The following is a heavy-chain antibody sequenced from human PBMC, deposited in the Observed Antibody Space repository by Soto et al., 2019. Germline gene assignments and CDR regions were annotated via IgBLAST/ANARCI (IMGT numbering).Heavy chain of an antibody. J-gene: IGHJ4*02. V-gene: IGHV3-21*01. Sequence: GGSLRLSCAASGFTFSTYSMNWVRQAPGKGLEWVSSISSTSGYIQYADSVKGRFTISRDNTKNSLYLQMNSLRAEDTAVYYCARDPAYSNYRRFDYWGQGTLVTVSS. CDR1: GFTFSTYS. CDR3: ARDPAYSNYRRFDY. CDR2: ISSTSGYI. D-gene: IGHD4-4*01.